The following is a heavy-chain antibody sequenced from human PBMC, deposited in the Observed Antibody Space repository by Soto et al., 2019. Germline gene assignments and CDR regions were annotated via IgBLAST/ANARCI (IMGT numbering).Heavy chain of an antibody. V-gene: IGHV1-69*13. CDR2: IIPIFGTA. D-gene: IGHD3-22*01. Sequence: SMKVSCKASGGTFSSYAISWVRQAPGQGLEWMGGIIPIFGTANYAQKFQGRVTITADESTSTAYMELSSLRSEDTAVYYCALNYDSSGYYEYWGQGTLVTVSS. J-gene: IGHJ4*02. CDR1: GGTFSSYA. CDR3: ALNYDSSGYYEY.